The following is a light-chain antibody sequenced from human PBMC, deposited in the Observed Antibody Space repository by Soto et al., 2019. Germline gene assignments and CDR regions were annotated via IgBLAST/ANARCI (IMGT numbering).Light chain of an antibody. CDR3: QQSYITPWT. V-gene: IGKV1-39*01. CDR2: AAF. J-gene: IGKJ1*01. Sequence: DLQMTHSPSSLSASVGDRVTITCRASQSIRSYLNWYQQKPGKAPKLLIYAAFSLQRGVPSRFSGSGSGTDFTLTISSLQPEDFATYYCQQSYITPWTFGQGTKVEIK. CDR1: QSIRSY.